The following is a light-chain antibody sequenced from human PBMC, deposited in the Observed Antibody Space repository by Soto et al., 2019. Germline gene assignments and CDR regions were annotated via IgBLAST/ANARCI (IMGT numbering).Light chain of an antibody. V-gene: IGLV2-23*02. CDR1: SHDVGTYDL. CDR2: EVT. Sequence: QSALTQPASVSGSPGRSITFSCTGASHDVGTYDLVSWFQQHPGEAPKLMIYEVTKRPSGVSHRFSGSKSGNTASLTISGLQAEDEAYYYCCSYAGGGTYVFGTGTKLTVL. CDR3: CSYAGGGTYV. J-gene: IGLJ1*01.